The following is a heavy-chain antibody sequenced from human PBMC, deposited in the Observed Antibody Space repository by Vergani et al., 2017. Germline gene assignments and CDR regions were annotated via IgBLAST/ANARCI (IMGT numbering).Heavy chain of an antibody. Sequence: EVQLVQSGAEVKKPGESLKISCKGSGYSFTSYWISWVRQMPGKGLEWMGRIDPSDSYTNYSPSFQGHVTISADKSISTAYLQWSSLKASDTAMYYCARLPDRIAAAQNWLDYWGQGTLVTVSS. CDR3: ARLPDRIAAAQNWLDY. CDR1: GYSFTSYW. J-gene: IGHJ4*02. CDR2: IDPSDSYT. D-gene: IGHD6-13*01. V-gene: IGHV5-10-1*01.